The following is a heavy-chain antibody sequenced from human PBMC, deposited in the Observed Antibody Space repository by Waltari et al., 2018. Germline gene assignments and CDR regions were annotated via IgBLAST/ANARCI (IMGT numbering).Heavy chain of an antibody. J-gene: IGHJ4*02. CDR3: AKDVDTARMLPDY. D-gene: IGHD5-18*01. CDR2: ISYDGSNK. CDR1: GFTFSSYG. Sequence: QVQLVESGGGVVQPGRSLRLSCAASGFTFSSYGMHWVRQAPGKGLEWVAVISYDGSNKYYADSVKGRFTISRDNSKNTLYLQMNSLRAEDTAVYYCAKDVDTARMLPDYWGQGTLVTVSS. V-gene: IGHV3-30*18.